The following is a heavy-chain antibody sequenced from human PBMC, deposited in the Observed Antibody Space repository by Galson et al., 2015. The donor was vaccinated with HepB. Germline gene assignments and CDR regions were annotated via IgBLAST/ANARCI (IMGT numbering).Heavy chain of an antibody. J-gene: IGHJ4*02. Sequence: SLRLSCAASGFTFSSYGMYWVRQAPGKGLEWVAVIWYDGSNKYYADSVKGRFTISRDNSKNTLYLQMNSLRAGDTAVYYCARDGRIVGADYYFDYWGQGTLVTVSS. CDR3: ARDGRIVGADYYFDY. CDR2: IWYDGSNK. CDR1: GFTFSSYG. D-gene: IGHD1-26*01. V-gene: IGHV3-33*01.